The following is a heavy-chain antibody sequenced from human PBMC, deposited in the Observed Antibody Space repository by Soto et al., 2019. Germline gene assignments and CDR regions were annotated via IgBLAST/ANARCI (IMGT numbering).Heavy chain of an antibody. Sequence: GGSLRLSCVASGFTFNTYWMSWVRQAPGKGLEWVANIKEDGSDKYYVDSVKGRFTISRDNAKNLLYLQMNSLGAGDAAMYYCARFTRGSSGDYWGQGTLVTVSS. D-gene: IGHD6-25*01. J-gene: IGHJ4*02. CDR3: ARFTRGSSGDY. CDR1: GFTFNTYW. V-gene: IGHV3-7*01. CDR2: IKEDGSDK.